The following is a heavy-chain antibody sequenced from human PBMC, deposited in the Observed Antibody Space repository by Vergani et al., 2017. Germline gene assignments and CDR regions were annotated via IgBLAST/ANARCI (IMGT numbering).Heavy chain of an antibody. J-gene: IGHJ6*03. V-gene: IGHV4-39*01. CDR2: IYYTGTT. D-gene: IGHD2-21*01. CDR1: GVSIGSNSYY. Sequence: QLQLQESGPGLVKPSETLSLTCTVSGVSIGSNSYYWGWIRQPPGKGLEWIGTIYYTGTTYYNEAHKSRLTISVDTSKNQFSLKLSSVTAADTAVYYCARHPACGGDCYYMDVWGKGTAVTVSS. CDR3: ARHPACGGDCYYMDV.